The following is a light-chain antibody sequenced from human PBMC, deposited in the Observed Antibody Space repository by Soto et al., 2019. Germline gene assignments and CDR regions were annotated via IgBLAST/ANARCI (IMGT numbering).Light chain of an antibody. CDR1: QSVSSN. Sequence: EIVMTQSPATLSVSPGERDTLSCRASQSVSSNLAWYQQKPGQAPRLLIYGASTRATGIPARFSGSGSGTEFTLTIGSLQSEDFAVYYCQQYNNWPPWTFGQGTKVDIK. CDR3: QQYNNWPPWT. CDR2: GAS. J-gene: IGKJ1*01. V-gene: IGKV3-15*01.